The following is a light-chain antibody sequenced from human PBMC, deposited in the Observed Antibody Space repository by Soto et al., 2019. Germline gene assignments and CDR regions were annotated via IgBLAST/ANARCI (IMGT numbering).Light chain of an antibody. Sequence: DIQMTQAPSTLPASVGDRVTITYRASQSVSSWSAWYQQKPGKAPKLLIYHASNLESGVPSRFSGSGSGTEFTLTISSLQPDDFATYYCQQYNKYSWTFGQGTKGEVK. CDR2: HAS. CDR3: QQYNKYSWT. CDR1: QSVSSW. V-gene: IGKV1-5*01. J-gene: IGKJ1*01.